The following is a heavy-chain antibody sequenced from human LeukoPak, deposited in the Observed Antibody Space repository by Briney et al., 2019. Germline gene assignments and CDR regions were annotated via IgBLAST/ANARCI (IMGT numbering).Heavy chain of an antibody. D-gene: IGHD3-3*01. J-gene: IGHJ3*02. Sequence: SVKVSCTASGGTFSSYTISWVRQAPGQGLEWMGRIIPILGIANYAQKFQGRVTITADKSTSTAYMELSSLRSEDTAVYYCARVATTRITIFGVVNDAFDIWGQGTMVTVSS. V-gene: IGHV1-69*02. CDR3: ARVATTRITIFGVVNDAFDI. CDR1: GGTFSSYT. CDR2: IIPILGIA.